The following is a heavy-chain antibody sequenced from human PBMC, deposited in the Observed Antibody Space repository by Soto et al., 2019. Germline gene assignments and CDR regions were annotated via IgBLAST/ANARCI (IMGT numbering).Heavy chain of an antibody. D-gene: IGHD2-21*01. CDR2: ISGSGVST. CDR1: GFTFGSYA. V-gene: IGHV3-23*01. CDR3: AKDLNCGGDCYLLDY. Sequence: EVQLLESGGGLEQPGGSLRLSCAASGFTFGSYAMTWVRQAPGKGLESVSAISGSGVSTYYADSVKGRFTISRDNSKNTLYLQMNSLRAEDTAVYYCAKDLNCGGDCYLLDYWGQGTLVTVSS. J-gene: IGHJ4*02.